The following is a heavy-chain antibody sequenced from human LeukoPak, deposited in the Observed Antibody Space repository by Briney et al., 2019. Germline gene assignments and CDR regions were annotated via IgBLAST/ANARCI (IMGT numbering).Heavy chain of an antibody. D-gene: IGHD2-15*01. CDR2: ITSRSSST. CDR1: GFTFGDYY. CDR3: ARGFCSGSSCNYYYGMDV. V-gene: IGHV3-11*03. Sequence: GGTLRLSCAASGFTFGDYYMNWVRQAPGKGLQWVSYITSRSSSTNYADSVQGRFTISRDNAKHSLFLQMDSLRAEDTAVYYCARGFCSGSSCNYYYGMDVWGQGTTVTVSS. J-gene: IGHJ6*02.